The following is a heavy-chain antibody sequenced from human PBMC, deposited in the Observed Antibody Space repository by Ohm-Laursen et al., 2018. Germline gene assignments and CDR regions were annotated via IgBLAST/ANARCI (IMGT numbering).Heavy chain of an antibody. Sequence: SLRLSCSASGFTFSSYGMHWVRQAPGKGLEWVAVISYDGSNKYYADSVKGRFTISRDNSKNTLYLQMNSLRAADTAVYYCARDRVYYYDSSGYYYYYGMDVWGQGTTVTVSS. CDR3: ARDRVYYYDSSGYYYYYGMDV. V-gene: IGHV3-30*03. CDR2: ISYDGSNK. D-gene: IGHD3-22*01. J-gene: IGHJ6*02. CDR1: GFTFSSYG.